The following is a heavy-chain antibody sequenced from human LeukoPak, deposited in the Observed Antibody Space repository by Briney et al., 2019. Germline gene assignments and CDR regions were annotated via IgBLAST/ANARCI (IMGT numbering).Heavy chain of an antibody. J-gene: IGHJ1*01. V-gene: IGHV4-59*01. CDR2: IYHSGST. Sequence: SETLSLTCTVSGGSISSYYWSWIRQPPGKGLEWIGYIYHSGSTNYNPSLKSRVTISVDTSKNQFSLKLSSVTAADTAVYYCARDGRGGGYFQHWGQGTLVTVSS. CDR3: ARDGRGGGYFQH. D-gene: IGHD2-21*01. CDR1: GGSISSYY.